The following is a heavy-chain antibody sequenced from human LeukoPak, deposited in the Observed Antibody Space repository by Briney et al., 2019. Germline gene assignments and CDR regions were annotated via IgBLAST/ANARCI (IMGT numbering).Heavy chain of an antibody. D-gene: IGHD5-12*01. CDR2: IGSSGGFI. J-gene: IGHJ4*02. Sequence: GGSLRFSCSTSGFTFSSYNMNWVRQAPGKCLEWVSGIGSSGGFIFYADSLKGRFTISRDNANNSLYLQMNNLRAEDTAVYYCARGPSGYHNTGGQGTLVTVSS. CDR3: ARGPSGYHNT. V-gene: IGHV3-21*01. CDR1: GFTFSSYN.